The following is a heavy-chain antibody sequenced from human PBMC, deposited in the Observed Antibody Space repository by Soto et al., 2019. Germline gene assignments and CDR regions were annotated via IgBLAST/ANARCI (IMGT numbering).Heavy chain of an antibody. J-gene: IGHJ6*02. V-gene: IGHV1-18*01. Sequence: QVQLVQSAGEVKKPGASAIVSCQASGYTFRNYIIAWLRQAPGQGLEWMGWISPYNGNTNYARQFRGRVTLTTDTSTSAAYLDMRNLVSDDAATYYCARYCAGNACYSRHYYAMDVWGQGTTVSVSS. CDR3: ARYCAGNACYSRHYYAMDV. D-gene: IGHD2-21*02. CDR1: GYTFRNYI. CDR2: ISPYNGNT.